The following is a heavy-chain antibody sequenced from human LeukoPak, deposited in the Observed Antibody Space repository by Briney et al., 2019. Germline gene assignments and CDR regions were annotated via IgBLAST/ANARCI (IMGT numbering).Heavy chain of an antibody. CDR1: GGSFSGYY. J-gene: IGHJ4*02. D-gene: IGHD6-13*01. CDR2: INHSGST. Sequence: PSETLSLTCAVYGGSFSGYYWSWIRQPPGKGLEWIGEINHSGSTNYNPSLKSRVTISVDTSKNQFFLKLSSVTAADTAVYYCASAIGYSSSWLRNRGHRYFDYWGQGTLVTVSS. V-gene: IGHV4-34*01. CDR3: ASAIGYSSSWLRNRGHRYFDY.